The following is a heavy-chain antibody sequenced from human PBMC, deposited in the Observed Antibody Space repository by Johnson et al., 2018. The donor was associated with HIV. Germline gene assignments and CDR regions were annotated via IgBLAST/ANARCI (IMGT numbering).Heavy chain of an antibody. CDR3: ARQGKRLSWGGAFDI. J-gene: IGHJ3*02. Sequence: VQLVESGGGLVQPGGSLRLSCAASGFTFSSYWMSWVRQAPGKGLEWVANIKQDGSEKYYVDSVKGRFTISRDNVKNSMYLQMNSLRAEDTAVYYCARQGKRLSWGGAFDIWGQGTMVTVSS. V-gene: IGHV3-7*02. D-gene: IGHD6-13*01. CDR2: IKQDGSEK. CDR1: GFTFSSYW.